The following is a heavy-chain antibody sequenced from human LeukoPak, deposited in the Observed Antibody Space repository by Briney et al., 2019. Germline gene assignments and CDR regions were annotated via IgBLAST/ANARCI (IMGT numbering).Heavy chain of an antibody. CDR2: IYYSGST. V-gene: IGHV4-31*03. J-gene: IGHJ4*02. CDR1: GGSISSGGYY. D-gene: IGHD3-16*02. Sequence: SETLSLTCTVSGGSISSGGYYWSWIRQHPGKGLEWIGYIYYSGSTYYNPSLKSRVTISVDTSKNQFPLKLSSVTAADTAVYYCARDRGYDYVWGSYRYGYFDYWGQGTLVTVSS. CDR3: ARDRGYDYVWGSYRYGYFDY.